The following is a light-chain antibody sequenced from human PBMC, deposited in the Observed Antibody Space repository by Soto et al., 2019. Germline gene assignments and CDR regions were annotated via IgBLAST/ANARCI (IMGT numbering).Light chain of an antibody. CDR3: QQFDSYPRT. J-gene: IGKJ1*01. Sequence: DIQLTQSPSFLSASVGDRVTITCRASQGISSYLAWYQQKPGKAPNLLIFAAYTLQSGVPSRFGGSGSGTEFTLTISSLQAEDFTTYYCQQFDSYPRTFGQGTKVEIK. CDR2: AAY. V-gene: IGKV1-9*01. CDR1: QGISSY.